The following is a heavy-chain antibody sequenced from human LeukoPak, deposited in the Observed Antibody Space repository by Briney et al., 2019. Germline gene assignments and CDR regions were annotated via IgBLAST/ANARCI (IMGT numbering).Heavy chain of an antibody. Sequence: PGRSLRLSCAASGFTFSSYPMYWVRQAPGKGLEWVAVISSDGSNKYYADSVKGRFTISRDNSKNTLYLQMNSLRAEDTAVYYCAKRSPTGYSSGWFDYWGQGTLVTVSS. CDR1: GFTFSSYP. V-gene: IGHV3-30-3*02. CDR2: ISSDGSNK. CDR3: AKRSPTGYSSGWFDY. D-gene: IGHD6-19*01. J-gene: IGHJ4*02.